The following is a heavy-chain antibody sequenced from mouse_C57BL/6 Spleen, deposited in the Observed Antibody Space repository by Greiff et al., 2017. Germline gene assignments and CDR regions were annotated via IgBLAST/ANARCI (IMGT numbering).Heavy chain of an antibody. V-gene: IGHV1-19*01. J-gene: IGHJ1*03. CDR2: INPYNGGT. D-gene: IGHD1-1*01. CDR3: ARHGSSYQYFDV. Sequence: EVKLQESGPVLVKPGASVKMSCKASGYTFTDYYMNWVKQSHGKSLEWIGVINPYNGGTSYNQKFKGKATLTVDKSSSTAYMELNSLTSEDSAVYYCARHGSSYQYFDVWGTGTTVTVSS. CDR1: GYTFTDYY.